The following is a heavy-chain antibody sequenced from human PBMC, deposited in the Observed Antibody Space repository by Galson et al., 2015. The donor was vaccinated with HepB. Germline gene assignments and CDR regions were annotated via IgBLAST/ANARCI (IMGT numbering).Heavy chain of an antibody. Sequence: SVKVSCKASGYTFTSYAMHWVRQAPGQRLEWMGWINAGNGNTKYSQKFQGRVTITRDTSASTAYMELSSLRSEDTAVYYCARTGAVYYDSSGYYPSDYWGQGTLVTVSS. V-gene: IGHV1-3*01. J-gene: IGHJ4*02. CDR2: INAGNGNT. D-gene: IGHD3-22*01. CDR3: ARTGAVYYDSSGYYPSDY. CDR1: GYTFTSYA.